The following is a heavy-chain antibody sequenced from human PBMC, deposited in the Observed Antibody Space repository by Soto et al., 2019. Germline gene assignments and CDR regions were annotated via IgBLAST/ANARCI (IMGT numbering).Heavy chain of an antibody. CDR2: IYHSGST. V-gene: IGHV4-30-2*01. CDR3: VRWWMYAPRFGP. J-gene: IGHJ5*02. Sequence: PSETLSLTCAVSGGSISSGGYSWSWIRQPPGKGLECIGYIYHSGSTYYNPSLKSRVTISVDRSKNQFSLKLSSVTAADTAVYYCVRWWMYAPRFGPWGEGTRVTVAS. CDR1: GGSISSGGYS. D-gene: IGHD2-8*01.